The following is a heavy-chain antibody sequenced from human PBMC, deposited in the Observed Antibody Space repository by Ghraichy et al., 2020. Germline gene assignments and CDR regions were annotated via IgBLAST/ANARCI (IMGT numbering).Heavy chain of an antibody. CDR1: GFTLSKYW. CDR3: ARARIAAAGFDY. CDR2: INSDGSTT. D-gene: IGHD6-25*01. V-gene: IGHV3-74*01. J-gene: IGHJ4*02. Sequence: GGSLRLSCAASGFTLSKYWMHWVRQAPGKGLVWFSRINSDGSTTTYADSVKGRFTISRDNGKNTLYLQMNSLRAEDTGLYYCARARIAAAGFDYWGRVTLVRVSS.